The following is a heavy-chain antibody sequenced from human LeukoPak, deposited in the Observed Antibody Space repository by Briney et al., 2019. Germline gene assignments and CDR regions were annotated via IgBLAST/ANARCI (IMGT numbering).Heavy chain of an antibody. CDR3: ARDGGGFGSPGV. CDR2: ISSSSSYI. Sequence: GGSLRLSCAASGFTFSSYSMNWVRQAPGKGLEWVSSISSSSSYIYYADSVKGRFTISRDNAKNSLYLQMNSLRAEDTAVYYCARDGGGFGSPGVWGQETMVTVSS. J-gene: IGHJ3*01. V-gene: IGHV3-21*01. D-gene: IGHD3-16*01. CDR1: GFTFSSYS.